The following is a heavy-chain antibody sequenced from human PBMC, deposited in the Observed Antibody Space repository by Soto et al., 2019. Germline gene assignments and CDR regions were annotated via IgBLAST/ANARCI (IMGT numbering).Heavy chain of an antibody. Sequence: SETLSLTCAVYGGSFSGYYWSWIRQPPGKGLEWIGEINHSGSTNYNPSLKSRDTISVDTSKNQFSLKLSSVTAADTAVYYCARGYYDFWSGYSPVSDWFDPWGQGTLVTVSS. CDR3: ARGYYDFWSGYSPVSDWFDP. CDR1: GGSFSGYY. V-gene: IGHV4-34*01. D-gene: IGHD3-3*01. CDR2: INHSGST. J-gene: IGHJ5*02.